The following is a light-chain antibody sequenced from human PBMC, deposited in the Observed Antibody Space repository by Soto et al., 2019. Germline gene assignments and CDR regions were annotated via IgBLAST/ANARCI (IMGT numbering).Light chain of an antibody. V-gene: IGKV3-15*01. J-gene: IGKJ2*01. Sequence: EIVMTQSAAALSISPGERATLSCRASQSVSTSLAWYQQNPGQAPRLLIYDASTRATDVPDRFSGSGSGTDFTLTISSLQSEDFAVYYCQQYITLPPYTFGQGTKVDIK. CDR3: QQYITLPPYT. CDR2: DAS. CDR1: QSVSTS.